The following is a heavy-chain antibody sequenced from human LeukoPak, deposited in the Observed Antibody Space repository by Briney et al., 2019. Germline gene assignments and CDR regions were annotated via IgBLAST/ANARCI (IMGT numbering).Heavy chain of an antibody. CDR2: INPRAGST. CDR3: ARDDAVTTSYYYSGMDV. CDR1: GYTVSTYY. D-gene: IGHD4-11*01. J-gene: IGHJ6*02. V-gene: IGHV1-46*01. Sequence: APVKVSCKASGYTVSTYYMHWVRQAPRQGLEGMGIINPRAGSTSYAQRFQGRVTMTRDTSTSTVYMELSSLISDDTAVYYCARDDAVTTSYYYSGMDVWGQGTTVTVSS.